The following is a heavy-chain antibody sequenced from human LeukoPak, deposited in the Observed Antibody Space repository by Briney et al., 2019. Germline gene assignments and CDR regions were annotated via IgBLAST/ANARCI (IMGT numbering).Heavy chain of an antibody. D-gene: IGHD1-26*01. V-gene: IGHV3-9*01. CDR2: ISWNSRSI. J-gene: IGHJ4*02. CDR1: GFTFDDYA. Sequence: GRSLRLSCAASGFTFDDYAMHWVRQAPGKGLEWVSGISWNSRSISYADSVKGRFTISRDNAKNLVYLEMNSLRAEDTAVYYCARVPGEMGATLAYLDYWGQGTLVFVSS. CDR3: ARVPGEMGATLAYLDY.